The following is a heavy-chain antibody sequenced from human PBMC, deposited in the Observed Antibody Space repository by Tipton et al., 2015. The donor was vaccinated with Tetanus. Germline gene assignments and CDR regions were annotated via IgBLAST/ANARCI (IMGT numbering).Heavy chain of an antibody. Sequence: QLVQSGAEVKKPGASVKVSCKASGYTFTSYGISWVRQAPGQGLEWMGWISAYNGNTNYAQKLQGRVTMTTDTSTSTAYMGLRSLRSDDTAVYYCARVIGYCSGGSCYGDAFDIWGQGTMVTVSS. CDR2: ISAYNGNT. V-gene: IGHV1-18*04. CDR3: ARVIGYCSGGSCYGDAFDI. D-gene: IGHD2-15*01. CDR1: GYTFTSYG. J-gene: IGHJ3*02.